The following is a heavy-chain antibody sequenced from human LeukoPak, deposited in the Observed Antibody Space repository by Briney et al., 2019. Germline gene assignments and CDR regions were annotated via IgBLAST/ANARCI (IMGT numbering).Heavy chain of an antibody. D-gene: IGHD2-15*01. CDR2: IYYSGST. CDR3: ARGGYCSGGSCYTADY. Sequence: PSETLSLTCAVYGGSFSGYYWSWIRQPPGKGLEWIGSIYYSGSTYYNPSLKSRVTISVDTSKNQFSLKLSSVTAADTAVYYCARGGYCSGGSCYTADYWGQGTLVTVSS. V-gene: IGHV4-34*01. CDR1: GGSFSGYY. J-gene: IGHJ4*02.